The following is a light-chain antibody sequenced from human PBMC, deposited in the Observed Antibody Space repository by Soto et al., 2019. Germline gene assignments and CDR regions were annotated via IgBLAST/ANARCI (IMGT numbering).Light chain of an antibody. CDR1: QSLNSD. J-gene: IGKJ4*01. V-gene: IGKV3-15*01. CDR3: QQYNSWPLT. Sequence: ETVMTQSPATLSMSPGERATLSCRASQSLNSDLAWYQQKPGQAPRLLIYGASTRATGIPGRFSGSGSGTEFTLTISRLQSEDFAVYYCQQYNSWPLTFGGGTKVDIK. CDR2: GAS.